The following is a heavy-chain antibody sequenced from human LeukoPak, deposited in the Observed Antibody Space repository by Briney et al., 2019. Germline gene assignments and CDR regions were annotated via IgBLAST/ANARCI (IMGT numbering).Heavy chain of an antibody. Sequence: GGSLRLSCAASGFSFGSCAMHWVRQAPGKGLEWVAYIRYDGTITNYADYVKGRFTISRDNSKDTLYLQMNSLRAEDTAMYFCTKGDDYGATTRLPKFNWFDPWDQGSLVTVSS. CDR2: IRYDGTIT. V-gene: IGHV3-30*02. CDR1: GFSFGSCA. CDR3: TKGDDYGATTRLPKFNWFDP. J-gene: IGHJ5*02. D-gene: IGHD4-17*01.